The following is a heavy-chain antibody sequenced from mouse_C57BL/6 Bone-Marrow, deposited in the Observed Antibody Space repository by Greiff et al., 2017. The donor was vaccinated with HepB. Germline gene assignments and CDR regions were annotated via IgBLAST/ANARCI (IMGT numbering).Heavy chain of an antibody. V-gene: IGHV3-6*01. CDR2: ISYDGSN. D-gene: IGHD1-1*01. CDR1: GYSITSGYY. CDR3: ARHVTTVVSFDY. Sequence: EVQLQESGPGLVKPSQSLSLTCSVTGYSITSGYYWNWIRQFPGNKLEWMGYISYDGSNNYNPSLKNRISITRDTSKNQFFLMLNSVTTEDTATYYCARHVTTVVSFDYWGQDTTLTVSS. J-gene: IGHJ2*01.